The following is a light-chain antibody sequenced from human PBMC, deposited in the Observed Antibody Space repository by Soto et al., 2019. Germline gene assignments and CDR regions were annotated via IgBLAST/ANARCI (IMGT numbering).Light chain of an antibody. CDR2: DVI. V-gene: IGLV2-14*03. Sequence: QSALTQPASVSGSPGQSITISCTGTSTDVGGYNFVSWYQHHPGKAPKLMIYDVINRPSGVSNRFSGSKSGNTASLTISGLQAEDEADYYCSSYTSSSTYVFGTGTKVTVL. J-gene: IGLJ1*01. CDR3: SSYTSSSTYV. CDR1: STDVGGYNF.